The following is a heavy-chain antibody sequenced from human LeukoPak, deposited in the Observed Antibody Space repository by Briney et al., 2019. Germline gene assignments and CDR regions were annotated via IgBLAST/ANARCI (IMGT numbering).Heavy chain of an antibody. V-gene: IGHV4-59*08. Sequence: SETLSLTCTVSGGSISSHYWNWIRQPPGKGLEWIGNIYYSGSTKYNPSLKSRVTISVDTAKNQFSLKLTSVTAADTAVYYCARHRQYYDFWSAFDPWGQGTLVTVSS. D-gene: IGHD3-3*01. CDR3: ARHRQYYDFWSAFDP. CDR2: IYYSGST. J-gene: IGHJ5*02. CDR1: GGSISSHY.